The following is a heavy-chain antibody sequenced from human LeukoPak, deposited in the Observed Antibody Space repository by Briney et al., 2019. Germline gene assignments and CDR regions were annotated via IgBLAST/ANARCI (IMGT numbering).Heavy chain of an antibody. V-gene: IGHV3-30*02. CDR2: IRYDGSNK. J-gene: IGHJ4*02. Sequence: PGGSLRLSCAASGFTFSSYGMHWVRQAPGKGLEWVAFIRYDGSNKYYADSVKGRFTISRDNSKNTLYLQMNSLRAEDTAVYYCAKEGSLGGDRWQQLLSFDYWGQGTLVTVSS. CDR3: AKEGSLGGDRWQQLLSFDY. CDR1: GFTFSSYG. D-gene: IGHD6-13*01.